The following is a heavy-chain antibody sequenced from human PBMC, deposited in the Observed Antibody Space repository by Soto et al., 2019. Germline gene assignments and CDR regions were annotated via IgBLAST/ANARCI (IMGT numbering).Heavy chain of an antibody. CDR2: ISGYNGNT. D-gene: IGHD6-13*01. V-gene: IGHV1-18*04. CDR1: GYTCTRSA. CDR3: ARGPQGYSSSWYYY. Sequence: VSCKGFGYTCTRSAISKLRQALGQGLEWMGWISGYNGNTNYAQKFQGRVTMTTDTSTSTAYMELRSLRSDDTAVYYCARGPQGYSSSWYYYWGQGTLVTSP. J-gene: IGHJ4*02.